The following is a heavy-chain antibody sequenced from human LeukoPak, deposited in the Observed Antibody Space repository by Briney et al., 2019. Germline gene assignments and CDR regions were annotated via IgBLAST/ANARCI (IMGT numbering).Heavy chain of an antibody. D-gene: IGHD5-12*01. CDR2: INPNSGGT. CDR3: ARDKPDIVATNGVFDY. J-gene: IGHJ4*02. CDR1: GYTFTGYY. Sequence: GASVKVSCKASGYTFTGYYMHWVRQAPGQGLEWMGWINPNSGGTNYAQKFQGRVTMTRDTSISTAYMELSRLRSDDTAVYYCARDKPDIVATNGVFDYWGQGTLVTVSS. V-gene: IGHV1-2*02.